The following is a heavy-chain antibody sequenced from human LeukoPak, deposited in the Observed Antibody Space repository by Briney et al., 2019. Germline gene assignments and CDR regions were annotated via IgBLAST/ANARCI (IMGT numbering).Heavy chain of an antibody. CDR1: GDSISSGVYY. Sequence: SETLSLTCTVSGDSISSGVYYWTWIRQPPGMGLEWIGYIFHTGSTYYNPSLKGRVTISVDRSKNQFSLKLNSVTAADTAVYYCARTYSSSWYPTPHFDYWGQGTLVTVSS. V-gene: IGHV4-30-2*01. D-gene: IGHD6-13*01. CDR2: IFHTGST. J-gene: IGHJ4*02. CDR3: ARTYSSSWYPTPHFDY.